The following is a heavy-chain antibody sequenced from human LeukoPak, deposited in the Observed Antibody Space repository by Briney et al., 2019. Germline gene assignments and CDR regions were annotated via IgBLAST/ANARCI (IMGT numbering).Heavy chain of an antibody. V-gene: IGHV3-53*04. CDR2: IYTGGNT. CDR3: ARGGPATTIDY. CDR1: GFTFSSNY. D-gene: IGHD1-1*01. Sequence: GGSLRLSCAASGFTFSSNYMSWVRQAPGKGLEWVSVIYTGGNTYYTDAVKGRFTISRHNSKNTLYLQMNNLRAEDTAAYYCARGGPATTIDYWGRGTLVTVSS. J-gene: IGHJ4*02.